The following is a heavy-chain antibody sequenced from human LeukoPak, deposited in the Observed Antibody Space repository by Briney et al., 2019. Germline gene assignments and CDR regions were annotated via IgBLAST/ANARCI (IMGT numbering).Heavy chain of an antibody. J-gene: IGHJ6*02. Sequence: PXQXXEWMGGIIPIFGTANYAQKFQGRVTITADESTSTAYMELSSLRSEDTAVYYCARNTAMNVWGQGTTVTVSS. CDR3: ARNTAMNV. V-gene: IGHV1-69*01. CDR2: IIPIFGTA.